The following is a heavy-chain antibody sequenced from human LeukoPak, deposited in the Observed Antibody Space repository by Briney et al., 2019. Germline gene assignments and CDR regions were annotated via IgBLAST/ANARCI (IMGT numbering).Heavy chain of an antibody. D-gene: IGHD3-3*01. CDR2: IYSGGST. V-gene: IGHV3-66*01. J-gene: IGHJ3*02. Sequence: GGSLRLSCAASGFTVSSNYMGWVRQAPGKGLEWVSVIYSGGSTYYADSVKGRFTISRDNSKNTLYLQMNSLRAEDTAVYYCASSTPITIFGVVIEGHDAFDIWGQGTMVTVSS. CDR3: ASSTPITIFGVVIEGHDAFDI. CDR1: GFTVSSNY.